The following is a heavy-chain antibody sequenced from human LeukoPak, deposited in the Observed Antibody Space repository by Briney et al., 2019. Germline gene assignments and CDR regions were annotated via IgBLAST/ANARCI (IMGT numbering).Heavy chain of an antibody. Sequence: ASVKVSCKASGYTFTNYDINWVRQAAGQGLEWMGWMNTNTGNTGYARNFQGRLTITRNTSISTAFMELSSLTSDDTAVYYCARVVGPPYHDYWGQGTLVTVSS. V-gene: IGHV1-8*01. D-gene: IGHD3-10*01. CDR1: GYTFTNYD. CDR2: MNTNTGNT. J-gene: IGHJ4*02. CDR3: ARVVGPPYHDY.